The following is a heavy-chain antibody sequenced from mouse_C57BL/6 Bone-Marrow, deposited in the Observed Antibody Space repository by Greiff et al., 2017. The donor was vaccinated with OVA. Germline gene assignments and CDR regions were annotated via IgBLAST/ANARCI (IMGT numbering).Heavy chain of an antibody. CDR1: GFTFSSYG. CDR3: ASPADRAY. CDR2: ISSGGSYT. Sequence: EVLLVDSGGDLVKPGGSLKLSCAASGFTFSSYGMSWVRQTPDKRLEWVATISSGGSYTYYPDSVKGRFTISRDNAKNTLYLQMSSLKSEDTAMYYCASPADRAYWGQGTLVTVSA. D-gene: IGHD3-2*01. J-gene: IGHJ3*01. V-gene: IGHV5-6*01.